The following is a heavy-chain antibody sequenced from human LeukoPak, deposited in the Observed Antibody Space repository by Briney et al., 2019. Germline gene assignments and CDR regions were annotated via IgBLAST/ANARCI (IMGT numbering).Heavy chain of an antibody. CDR3: ARHRRDSSGYYSRKPRPGYFDY. CDR2: IYYSGST. D-gene: IGHD3-22*01. V-gene: IGHV4-39*01. Sequence: KPSETLSLTCTVSGGSISSSSYYWGWIRQPPGKGLEWIGSIYYSGSTYYNPSLKSRVTISVDTSKNQFSLKLSSVTAADTAVYYCARHRRDSSGYYSRKPRPGYFDYWGQGTLVTVSS. J-gene: IGHJ4*02. CDR1: GGSISSSSYY.